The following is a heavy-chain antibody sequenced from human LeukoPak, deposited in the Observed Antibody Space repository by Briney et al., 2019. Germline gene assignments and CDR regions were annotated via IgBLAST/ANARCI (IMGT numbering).Heavy chain of an antibody. CDR2: IYTSGST. J-gene: IGHJ4*02. D-gene: IGHD3-10*01. V-gene: IGHV4-61*02. CDR1: GGSISSGSYY. CDR3: ARAHYYGSGSYQYYFDY. Sequence: SQTLSLTCTVSGGSISSGSYYWSWIRQPAGKGLEWIGRIYTSGSTNYNPSLKSRVTISVDTSKNQFSLKLSSVTAADTAVYYCARAHYYGSGSYQYYFDYWGQGTLVTVSS.